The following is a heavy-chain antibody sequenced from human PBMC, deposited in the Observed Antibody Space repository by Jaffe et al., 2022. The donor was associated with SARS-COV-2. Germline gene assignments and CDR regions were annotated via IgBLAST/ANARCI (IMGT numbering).Heavy chain of an antibody. CDR3: ARVAVLRYFDWLFDY. Sequence: QVQLVQSGAEVKKPGASVKVSCKASGYTFTSYYMHWVRQAPGQGLEWMGIINPSGGSTSYAQKFQGRVTMTRDTSTSTVYMELSSLRSEDTAVYYCARVAVLRYFDWLFDYWGQGTLVTVSS. D-gene: IGHD3-9*01. CDR1: GYTFTSYY. J-gene: IGHJ4*02. CDR2: INPSGGST. V-gene: IGHV1-46*01.